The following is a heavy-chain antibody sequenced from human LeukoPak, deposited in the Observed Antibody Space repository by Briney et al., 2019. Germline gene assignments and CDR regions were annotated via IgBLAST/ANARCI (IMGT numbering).Heavy chain of an antibody. CDR2: IYHSGST. Sequence: PSETLSLTCAVSGYFISSGYYWGWIRQPPGKRLEWIGSIYHSGSTYYNPSLKSRVTISVDTSKNQFSLKLSSVTAADTAVYYCARMIVVVVAAQPYYFDYWGQGTLVTASS. V-gene: IGHV4-38-2*01. J-gene: IGHJ4*02. CDR3: ARMIVVVVAAQPYYFDY. CDR1: GYFISSGYY. D-gene: IGHD2-15*01.